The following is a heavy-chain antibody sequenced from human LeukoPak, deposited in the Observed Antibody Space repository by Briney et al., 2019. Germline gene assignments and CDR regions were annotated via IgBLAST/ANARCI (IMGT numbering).Heavy chain of an antibody. Sequence: GGSLRLSCAASGFTFSNYWMHWVRQTPGKGLVWVSRINSDGSGTTYADAVKGRFTISRDNAKNTLYLQMNSLRAEDTAVYYCAKVGVIAATGWFDPWGQGTLVTVSS. CDR3: AKVGVIAATGWFDP. V-gene: IGHV3-74*01. CDR2: INSDGSGT. J-gene: IGHJ5*02. D-gene: IGHD2-15*01. CDR1: GFTFSNYW.